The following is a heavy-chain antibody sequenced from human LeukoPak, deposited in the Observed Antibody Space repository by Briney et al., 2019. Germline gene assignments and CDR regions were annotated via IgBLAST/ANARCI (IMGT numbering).Heavy chain of an antibody. CDR2: FDPEDGET. CDR1: GYTLTELS. CDR3: ARDTVEGFDY. V-gene: IGHV1-24*01. Sequence: ASVKVSCKVSGYTLTELSIHWVRQAPGKGLEWMGGFDPEDGETIYAQKFQGRVTITRDTSASTAYMELSSLRSEDTAVYYCARDTVEGFDYWGQGTLVTVSS. D-gene: IGHD4-17*01. J-gene: IGHJ4*02.